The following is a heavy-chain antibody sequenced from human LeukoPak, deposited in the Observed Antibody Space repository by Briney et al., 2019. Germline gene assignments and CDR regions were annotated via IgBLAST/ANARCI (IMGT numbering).Heavy chain of an antibody. J-gene: IGHJ2*01. CDR1: GGTFSSYA. V-gene: IGHV1-69*01. CDR2: IIPIFGTA. Sequence: GSSVTVSCKASGGTFSSYAISWVRQAPGQGLEWMGGIIPIFGTANYAQKFQGRVTITADESTSTAYMELSSLRSEDTAVYYCAREVLERLPERSYWYFDLWGRGTLVTVSS. CDR3: AREVLERLPERSYWYFDL. D-gene: IGHD1-1*01.